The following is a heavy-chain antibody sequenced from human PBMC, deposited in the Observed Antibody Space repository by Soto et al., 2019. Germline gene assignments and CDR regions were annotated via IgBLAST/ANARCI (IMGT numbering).Heavy chain of an antibody. CDR3: ARALPYYFDC. J-gene: IGHJ4*02. CDR1: GFTFSSYA. Sequence: GGSLRLSCAASGFTFSSYAMHLVRQAPGKGLEWVAFISYDGSNKYYADSVKGRLTISRDNSKNTLYLQMNSLRAEDTAVYYCARALPYYFDCWGEGTLVTVSS. CDR2: ISYDGSNK. V-gene: IGHV3-30-3*01.